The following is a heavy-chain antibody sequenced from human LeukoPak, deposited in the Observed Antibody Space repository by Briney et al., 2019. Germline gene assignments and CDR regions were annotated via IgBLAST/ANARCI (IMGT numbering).Heavy chain of an antibody. CDR2: IYTSGST. CDR1: GGSISSYY. Sequence: SETLSLTCTVSGGSISSYYWSWIRQPAGKGLEWIGRIYTSGSTNYNPSLKSRVTMSVDTSKNQFSLKLSSVTAADTAVYYCARSPHMGASPGYYFDYWGQGTLVTVSS. V-gene: IGHV4-4*07. CDR3: ARSPHMGASPGYYFDY. D-gene: IGHD1-26*01. J-gene: IGHJ4*02.